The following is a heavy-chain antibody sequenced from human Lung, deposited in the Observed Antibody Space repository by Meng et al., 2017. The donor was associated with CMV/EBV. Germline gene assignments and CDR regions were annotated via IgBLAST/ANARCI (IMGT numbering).Heavy chain of an antibody. J-gene: IGHJ5*02. V-gene: IGHV1-69*05. CDR1: GGTFSSYA. CDR2: IIPIFGTA. D-gene: IGHD6-6*01. Sequence: SXXVSXKASGGTFSSYAISWVRQAPGQGLEWMGGIIPIFGTANYAQKFQGRVTITTDESTSTAYMELSSLRSEDTAVYYCARAEGSSSAPGRNWFDPWGQGTXVNGAS. CDR3: ARAEGSSSAPGRNWFDP.